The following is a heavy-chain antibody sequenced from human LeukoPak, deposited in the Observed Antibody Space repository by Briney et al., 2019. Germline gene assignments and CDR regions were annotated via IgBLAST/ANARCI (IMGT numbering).Heavy chain of an antibody. CDR2: IWYDGSNK. V-gene: IGHV3-33*01. Sequence: GRSLRLSCAASGFTFSSYGMPWVRQAPGKGLEWVAVIWYDGSNKYYADSVKGRFTISRDNSKNTLYLQMNSLRAEDTAVYYCARPRDSSDYYYTSPFDYWGQGTLVTVSS. D-gene: IGHD3-22*01. CDR1: GFTFSSYG. CDR3: ARPRDSSDYYYTSPFDY. J-gene: IGHJ4*02.